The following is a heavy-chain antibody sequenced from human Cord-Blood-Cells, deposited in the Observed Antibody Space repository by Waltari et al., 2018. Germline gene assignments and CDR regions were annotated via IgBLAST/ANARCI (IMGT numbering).Heavy chain of an antibody. CDR3: ATDSLAGTGDQAFDY. J-gene: IGHJ4*02. V-gene: IGHV1-24*01. D-gene: IGHD7-27*01. CDR1: GYTLTDLS. CDR2: FDPEDGET. Sequence: QVQLVQSGAEVKKPGASVKVSCKVSGYTLTDLSMHSERQAPGKGLEWMGGFDPEDGETIYAQKFQGRVTMTEDTSTDTAYMELSSLRSEDTAVYYCATDSLAGTGDQAFDYWGQGTLVTVSS.